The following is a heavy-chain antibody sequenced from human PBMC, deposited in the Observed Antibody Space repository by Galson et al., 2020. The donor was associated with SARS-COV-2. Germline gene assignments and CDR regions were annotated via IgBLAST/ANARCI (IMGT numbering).Heavy chain of an antibody. CDR3: ARLEDSSVYYLCFDY. CDR1: CGSISSTSNY. CDR2: IYYSGST. D-gene: IGHD3-22*01. V-gene: IGHV4-39*01. J-gene: IGHJ4*02. Sequence: SETLSLTCTVSCGSISSTSNYWAWIRQPPGKGPEWIGRIYYSGSTYYNPSLKSRVTISVDTSKNQFSLKLSSVTAADTAVYYCARLEDSSVYYLCFDYWGQGTLVTVSS.